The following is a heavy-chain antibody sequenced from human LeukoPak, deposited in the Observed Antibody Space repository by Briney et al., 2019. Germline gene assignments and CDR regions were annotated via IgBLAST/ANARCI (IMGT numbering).Heavy chain of an antibody. CDR1: GGSFSGYY. D-gene: IGHD3/OR15-3a*01. Sequence: PSETLSLTCAVYGGSFSGYYRSWIRQPPGKGLEWIGEINHSGSTNYNPSLKSRVTISVDTSKNQFSLKLTSATAADTAVYYCARGLKSVIFGYWGRGTLVTVSS. CDR3: ARGLKSVIFGY. V-gene: IGHV4-34*01. J-gene: IGHJ4*02. CDR2: INHSGST.